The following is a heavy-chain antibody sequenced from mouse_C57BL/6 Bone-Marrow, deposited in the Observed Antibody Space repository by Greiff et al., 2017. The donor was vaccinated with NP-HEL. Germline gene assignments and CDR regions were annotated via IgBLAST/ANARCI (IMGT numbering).Heavy chain of an antibody. CDR2: IYPRSGNT. V-gene: IGHV1-81*01. CDR3: AKPNWDPSYDV. CDR1: GYTFTSYG. J-gene: IGHJ1*03. D-gene: IGHD4-1*02. Sequence: VQLQQSGAELARPGASVKLSCKASGYTFTSYGISWVKQRTGPGLEWIGEIYPRSGNTYYNEKFKGKATLTADKSSSTAYMELRSLTSEDSAVYFCAKPNWDPSYDVWGTGTTVTVSS.